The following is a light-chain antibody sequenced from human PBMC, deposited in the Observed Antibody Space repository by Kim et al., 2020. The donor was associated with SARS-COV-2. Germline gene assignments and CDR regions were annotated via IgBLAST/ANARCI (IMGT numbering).Light chain of an antibody. CDR1: QSVSSNY. V-gene: IGKV3-20*01. Sequence: DIVLTQSPGTLSLSPGERATLSCRASQSVSSNYLAWYQQKPGQTPRLLIYDGSSRATGIPDRFSGSGSGTDFTLTISRLEPEDFAVYFYRQYDSRPRTFGQGIKVDIK. CDR2: DGS. J-gene: IGKJ1*01. CDR3: RQYDSRPRT.